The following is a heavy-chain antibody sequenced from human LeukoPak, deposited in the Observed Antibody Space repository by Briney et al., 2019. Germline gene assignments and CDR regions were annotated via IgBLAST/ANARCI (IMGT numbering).Heavy chain of an antibody. Sequence: GGSLTLTCAASGFTFSSYSMNWVRQAPGKGLEWVSYISSSSSTIYYADSVKGRFTISRDHAKNSLYLQMNSLRAEDTAVYYCARVNGYSGSYCDYWGQGTLVTVSS. D-gene: IGHD1-26*01. V-gene: IGHV3-48*01. CDR3: ARVNGYSGSYCDY. J-gene: IGHJ4*02. CDR2: ISSSSSTI. CDR1: GFTFSSYS.